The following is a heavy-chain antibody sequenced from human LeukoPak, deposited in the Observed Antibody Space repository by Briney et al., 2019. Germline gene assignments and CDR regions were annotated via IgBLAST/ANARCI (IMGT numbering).Heavy chain of an antibody. CDR2: IYYSGST. V-gene: IGHV4-39*07. CDR3: ARGRYCSSTSCYTVAYYYYYMDV. J-gene: IGHJ6*03. D-gene: IGHD2-2*02. Sequence: SETLSLTCTVSGGSISSSSYYWGWIRQPPGKGLEWIGSIYYSGSTYYNPSLKSRVTISVDTSKNQFSLKLSSVTAADTAVYYCARGRYCSSTSCYTVAYYYYYMDVWGKGTTVTVSS. CDR1: GGSISSSSYY.